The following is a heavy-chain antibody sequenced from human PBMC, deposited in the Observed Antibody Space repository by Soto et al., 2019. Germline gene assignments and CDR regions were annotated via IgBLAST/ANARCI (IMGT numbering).Heavy chain of an antibody. V-gene: IGHV5-51*01. J-gene: IGHJ4*01. Sequence: LGESLKISCKGSGYNFVNYWIGCVSQMPGKGLEYMGIIYPRDSDTEYSPSFQGQVTISVDKSINTAYLQWSSLKASDTAMYYCARQQFDCWGQGTLVTVSS. CDR2: IYPRDSDT. CDR1: GYNFVNYW. CDR3: ARQQFDC.